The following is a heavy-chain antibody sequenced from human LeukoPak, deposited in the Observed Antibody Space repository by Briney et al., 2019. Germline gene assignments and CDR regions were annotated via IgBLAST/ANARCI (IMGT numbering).Heavy chain of an antibody. J-gene: IGHJ4*02. CDR3: ARDLIAAENY. D-gene: IGHD6-25*01. CDR2: ISSNGGST. Sequence: GGSLRLSCAASGFTFSSYAMHWVRPAPGKGLEYVSAISSNGGSTYYANSVKGRFTISRDNSKNTLYLQMGSLRAEDMAVYYCARDLIAAENYWGQGTLVTVSS. CDR1: GFTFSSYA. V-gene: IGHV3-64*01.